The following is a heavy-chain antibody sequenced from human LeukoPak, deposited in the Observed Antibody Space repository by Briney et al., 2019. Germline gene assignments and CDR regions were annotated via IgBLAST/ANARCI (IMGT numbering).Heavy chain of an antibody. V-gene: IGHV5-51*01. CDR3: ATPNITSYYDSRGYDAFDV. CDR2: IFPDDSDT. D-gene: IGHD3-22*01. J-gene: IGHJ3*01. CDR1: GYKFSAYW. Sequence: GESLNISCKGFGYKFSAYWIAWVRQMPGQGLEWMGIIFPDDSDTRANLAFQGQVMISADKSVTTPYPQWSSLKASDTAMYYCATPNITSYYDSRGYDAFDVWGQGTMVTVSS.